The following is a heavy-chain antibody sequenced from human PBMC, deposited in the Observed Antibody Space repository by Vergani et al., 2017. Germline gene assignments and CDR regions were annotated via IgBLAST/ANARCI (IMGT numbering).Heavy chain of an antibody. CDR2: VSGSSATP. CDR1: GFSFPGYA. D-gene: IGHD5-12*01. J-gene: IGHJ4*02. CDR3: TXGSRGYTGYFFDY. V-gene: IGHV3-23*01. Sequence: EVQLLESGGGLVQPGGSLRLSCEASGFSFPGYAMSWVRQAPGKGLEWVSSVSGSSATPYYADSVKGRFIISRDNSKNTLHLQMNSIRADDTAVYYCTXGSRGYTGYFFDYWGQGTLATVSS.